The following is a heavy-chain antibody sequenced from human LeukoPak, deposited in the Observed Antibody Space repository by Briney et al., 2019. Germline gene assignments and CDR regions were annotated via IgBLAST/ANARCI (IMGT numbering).Heavy chain of an antibody. J-gene: IGHJ6*02. CDR1: GFTFDDYA. CDR3: AKDMAAAGTLYGMDV. V-gene: IGHV3-9*01. Sequence: GGSLRLSCAASGFTFDDYAMHWVRQAPGKGLEWVSGISWNSGSIGYADSVKGRFTISRDNAKNSLYLQMNSLRAEDTALYYCAKDMAAAGTLYGMDVWGQGTTVTVSS. D-gene: IGHD6-13*01. CDR2: ISWNSGSI.